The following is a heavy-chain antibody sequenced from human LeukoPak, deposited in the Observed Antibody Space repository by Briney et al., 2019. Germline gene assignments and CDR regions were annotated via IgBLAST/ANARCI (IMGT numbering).Heavy chain of an antibody. V-gene: IGHV3-23*01. CDR3: AKDRWELQTFLDY. CDR2: ISGGGGST. CDR1: GITFSSYA. J-gene: IGHJ4*02. Sequence: GGSLRLSCAASGITFSSYAMSWVRQAPGKGLEWVSVISGGGGSTHYADSVKGRFAISRDNSKNTLYLQMNSLRAEDTAVYYCAKDRWELQTFLDYWGQGTLVTVSS. D-gene: IGHD1-26*01.